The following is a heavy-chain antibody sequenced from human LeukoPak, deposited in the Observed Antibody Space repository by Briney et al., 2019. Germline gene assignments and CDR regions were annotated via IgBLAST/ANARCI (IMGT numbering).Heavy chain of an antibody. V-gene: IGHV4-61*02. CDR3: ARVEAWLYHFDY. Sequence: SETLSLTCTVSGGSISSGSYYWSWIRQPAGKGLEWIGRIYTSGSTNYNPSLKSRVTISVDTSKNQFSLKLSSVTAADTAVYYCARVEAWLYHFDYWGQGTLVTVSS. CDR2: IYTSGST. D-gene: IGHD3-16*02. CDR1: GGSISSGSYY. J-gene: IGHJ4*02.